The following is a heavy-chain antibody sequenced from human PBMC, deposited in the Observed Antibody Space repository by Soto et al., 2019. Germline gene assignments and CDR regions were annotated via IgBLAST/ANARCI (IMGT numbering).Heavy chain of an antibody. J-gene: IGHJ5*01. CDR1: GFTFSSYA. V-gene: IGHV3-23*01. CDR3: AKDLGAAAGPQVGFDS. Sequence: PGGSLRLSCAASGFTFSSYAMSWVRQAPGKGLEWVSAISGSGGSTYYADSVKGRFTISRDNSKNTLYLQMNSLRAEDTAVYYCAKDLGAAAGPQVGFDSWGQGTLVTVAS. CDR2: ISGSGGST. D-gene: IGHD6-13*01.